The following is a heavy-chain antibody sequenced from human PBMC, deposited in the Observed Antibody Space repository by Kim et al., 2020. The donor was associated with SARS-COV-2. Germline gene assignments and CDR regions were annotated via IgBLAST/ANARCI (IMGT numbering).Heavy chain of an antibody. CDR2: INAGNGNT. CDR1: GYTFTSYA. Sequence: ASVKVSCKASGYTFTSYAMHWVRQAPGQRLEWMGWINAGNGNTKYSQKFQGRVTITRDTSASTAYMELSSLRSEDTAVYYCARGRGSGWQYYFDYWGQGTLVTVSS. J-gene: IGHJ4*02. CDR3: ARGRGSGWQYYFDY. V-gene: IGHV1-3*01. D-gene: IGHD6-19*01.